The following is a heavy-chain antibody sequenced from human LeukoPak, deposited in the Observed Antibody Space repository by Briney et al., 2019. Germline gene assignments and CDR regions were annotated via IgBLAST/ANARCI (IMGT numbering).Heavy chain of an antibody. Sequence: PGGSLRLSCAASGFTFSNYAMHWVRQAPGKGLEWVAVVSYDGSNKYCADSVKGRFTISRDNSKNTLYLQMNSLRAEDAAIYYCATIGDRRTGELYRIDYWGQGTLVTVS. D-gene: IGHD7-27*01. CDR1: GFTFSNYA. CDR3: ATIGDRRTGELYRIDY. CDR2: VSYDGSNK. V-gene: IGHV3-30-3*01. J-gene: IGHJ4*02.